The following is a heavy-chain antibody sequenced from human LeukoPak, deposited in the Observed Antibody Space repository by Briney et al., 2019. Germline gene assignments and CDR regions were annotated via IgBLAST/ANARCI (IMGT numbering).Heavy chain of an antibody. J-gene: IGHJ4*02. CDR2: VYQSGHA. V-gene: IGHV4-38-2*02. CDR3: ASLRFGDSYFDL. CDR1: NYSARSDVH. D-gene: IGHD3-10*01. Sequence: SETLSLTCKVSNYSARSDVHWSWIRQSPGRGLEWIASVYQSGHAYYSPSLKSRVLISFDTSKKELSLKINSVTATDTALYYCASLRFGDSYFDLWGQGTQVTVPS.